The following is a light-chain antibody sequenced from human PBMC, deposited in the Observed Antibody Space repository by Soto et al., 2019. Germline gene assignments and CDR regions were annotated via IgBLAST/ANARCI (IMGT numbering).Light chain of an antibody. CDR2: DVS. J-gene: IGLJ1*01. CDR1: SSDVGGYDY. Sequence: QSALTQPASVSGSPGQTITISCTGTSSDVGGYDYVSWHQQHPGKAPKLMIYDVSKRPSGVSNRFSGSKSGNTASLTISGLQAEDEADYYCSSKRGSTGVFGTGTKLPS. V-gene: IGLV2-14*01. CDR3: SSKRGSTGV.